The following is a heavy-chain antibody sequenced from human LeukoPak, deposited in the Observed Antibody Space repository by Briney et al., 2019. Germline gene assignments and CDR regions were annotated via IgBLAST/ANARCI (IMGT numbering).Heavy chain of an antibody. D-gene: IGHD3-16*02. V-gene: IGHV3-66*04. Sequence: QSGGSLRLSCAASGFTVSSNYMSWVRQAPGKGLEWVSVIYSGGSTYYADSVKGRFTISRDNSKNTLYLQMNSLRAEDTAVYYCARPLGDYVWGSYRYEEGYYYYYGMDVWGQGTTVTVSS. J-gene: IGHJ6*02. CDR3: ARPLGDYVWGSYRYEEGYYYYYGMDV. CDR2: IYSGGST. CDR1: GFTVSSNY.